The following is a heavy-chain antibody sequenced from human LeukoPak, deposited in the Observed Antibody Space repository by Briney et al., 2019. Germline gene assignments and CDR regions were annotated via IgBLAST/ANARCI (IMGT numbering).Heavy chain of an antibody. CDR3: ARDFGLAVAAAYFDY. Sequence: GGSLRLSCAASGFTFSSYWMSWVRQAPGKGLEWVANIKQDGSEKYYVDSVKGRFTISRDNAKNSLYLQMNSLRAEDTAVYYCARDFGLAVAAAYFDYWGQGTLVTVSS. V-gene: IGHV3-7*01. D-gene: IGHD6-19*01. CDR1: GFTFSSYW. J-gene: IGHJ4*02. CDR2: IKQDGSEK.